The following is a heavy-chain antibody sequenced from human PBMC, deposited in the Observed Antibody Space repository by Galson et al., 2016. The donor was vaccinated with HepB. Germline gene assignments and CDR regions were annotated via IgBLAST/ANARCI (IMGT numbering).Heavy chain of an antibody. CDR1: GVTFSSYG. CDR2: LYYDGST. Sequence: LRLSCAASGVTFSSYGMHWVRQPPGKGLEWLGTLYYDGSTYHNSSLRGRATLFVDTSRNQFSLQLTSVTAADTAVYYCAGLGPAGVGHFDPWGQGTLVTVSS. V-gene: IGHV4-39*01. CDR3: AGLGPAGVGHFDP. D-gene: IGHD6-19*01. J-gene: IGHJ5*02.